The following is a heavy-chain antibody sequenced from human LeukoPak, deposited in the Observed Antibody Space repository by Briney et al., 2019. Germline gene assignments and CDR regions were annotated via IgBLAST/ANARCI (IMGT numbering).Heavy chain of an antibody. D-gene: IGHD3-10*01. CDR1: GFTFSSYA. CDR3: ARDEGTMVRGVIRSFDY. Sequence: GGSLRLSCAASGFTFSSYAMHWVRQAPGRGLEWVAVISYDGSNKYYADSVKGRFTISRDNSKNTLYLQMNSLRAEDTAVYYCARDEGTMVRGVIRSFDYWGQGTLVTVSS. J-gene: IGHJ4*02. CDR2: ISYDGSNK. V-gene: IGHV3-30*04.